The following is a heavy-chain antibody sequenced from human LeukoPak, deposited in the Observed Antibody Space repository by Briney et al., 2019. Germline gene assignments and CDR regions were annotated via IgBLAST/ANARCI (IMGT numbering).Heavy chain of an antibody. Sequence: SETLSLTCTASGGSISGYYWSWIRQPAGEGLEWIGHIHTSGKTNYNLSLKSRVSMSVDTSKNQFSLKLTSVTAADTAVYYCVRGGSAAAAVFDYWGQGTLVIVSS. V-gene: IGHV4-4*07. CDR3: VRGGSAAAAVFDY. CDR2: IHTSGKT. D-gene: IGHD6-13*01. J-gene: IGHJ4*02. CDR1: GGSISGYY.